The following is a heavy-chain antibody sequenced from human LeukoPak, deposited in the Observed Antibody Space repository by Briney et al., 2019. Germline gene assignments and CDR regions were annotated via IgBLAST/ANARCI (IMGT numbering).Heavy chain of an antibody. D-gene: IGHD3-10*01. CDR1: GFTFSSYS. CDR3: AKDRGIISDY. Sequence: PGGSLRPSCAVSGFTFSSYSTSWVRQAPGKGREWVSSISGSGVSTYYADSVRGRFTISRDNSKNTLYLQMNSLRVEDTAVYYCAKDRGIISDYWGQGTLVTVSS. V-gene: IGHV3-23*01. J-gene: IGHJ4*02. CDR2: ISGSGVST.